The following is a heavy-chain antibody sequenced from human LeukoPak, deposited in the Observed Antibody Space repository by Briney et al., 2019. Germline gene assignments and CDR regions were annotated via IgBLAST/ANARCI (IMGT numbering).Heavy chain of an antibody. CDR3: ARARGYSSGSTTNDY. D-gene: IGHD3-10*01. Sequence: GGSLRLSCAASGFTVSSNYMSWVRQAPGKGLEWLSFISIGSTTIYYADSVKGRSTISRDNAKNSLFLQMNSLRDEDTAVYYCARARGYSSGSTTNDYWGQGTLVTVSS. CDR2: ISIGSTTI. V-gene: IGHV3-48*02. CDR1: GFTVSSNY. J-gene: IGHJ4*02.